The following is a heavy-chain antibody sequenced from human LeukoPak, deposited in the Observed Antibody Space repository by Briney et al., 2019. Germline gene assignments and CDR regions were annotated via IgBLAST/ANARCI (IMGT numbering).Heavy chain of an antibody. CDR2: IYTSGST. J-gene: IGHJ3*02. CDR1: GGSISSGSYY. D-gene: IGHD3-10*01. CDR3: ARDHRDYYGSGSYYDAFDI. Sequence: PSETLSLTCTVSGGSISSGSYYWSWVRQPAGKGLEWIGRIYTSGSTNYNPSFKSRVTISVDTSKNQFSLRLSSVTAADTAVYYCARDHRDYYGSGSYYDAFDIWGQGTMVTVSS. V-gene: IGHV4-61*02.